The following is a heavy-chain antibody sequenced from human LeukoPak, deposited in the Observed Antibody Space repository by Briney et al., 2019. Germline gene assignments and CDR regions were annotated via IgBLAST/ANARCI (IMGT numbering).Heavy chain of an antibody. V-gene: IGHV1-46*01. CDR2: INPSGGST. CDR1: GYTFTSYY. Sequence: ASVKVSCKASGYTFTSYYMHWVRQAPGQGLEWMGIINPSGGSTSYAQKFQGRVSMTRDMSTSTVYMELSSLRAEDTAVYYCARDHRSSVFGGLGDYPTRHPYYFDYWGQGTLVTVSS. D-gene: IGHD4-17*01. J-gene: IGHJ4*02. CDR3: ARDHRSSVFGGLGDYPTRHPYYFDY.